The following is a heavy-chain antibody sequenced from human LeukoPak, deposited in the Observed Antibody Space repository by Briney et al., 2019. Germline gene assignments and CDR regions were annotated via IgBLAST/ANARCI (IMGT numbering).Heavy chain of an antibody. CDR3: ARGGTSYYDFSDPEYFQH. CDR1: GGSFSGYY. J-gene: IGHJ1*01. D-gene: IGHD3-22*01. Sequence: SETLSLTCAVYGGSFSGYYWSWIRQPPGKGLEWIGEINHSGSTNYNPSLKSRVTISVDTSKNQFSLKLSSVTAADTAVYYCARGGTSYYDFSDPEYFQHWGQGTLVTVSS. V-gene: IGHV4-34*01. CDR2: INHSGST.